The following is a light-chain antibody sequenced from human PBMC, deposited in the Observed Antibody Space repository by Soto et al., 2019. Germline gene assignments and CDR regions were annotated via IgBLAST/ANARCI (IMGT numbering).Light chain of an antibody. Sequence: QSALAQPRSVSGSPGQLLTISCTGTSSDVDDYRYVSWYPQYPGKAPKLVIYDGTKRTSRVPYRFSGSNSGNTASLTISGLQAEDEADYYSCSYVTTPEIFGTGTKVPVL. J-gene: IGLJ1*01. CDR3: CSYVTTPEI. CDR2: DGT. V-gene: IGLV2-11*01. CDR1: SSDVDDYRY.